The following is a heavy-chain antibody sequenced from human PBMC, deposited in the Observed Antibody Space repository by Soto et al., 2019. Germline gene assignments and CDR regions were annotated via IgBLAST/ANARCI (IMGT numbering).Heavy chain of an antibody. CDR3: ARSSFYGSGSPVPLYYYYYGMDV. CDR2: ISYDGSNK. D-gene: IGHD3-10*01. CDR1: GFTFSSYA. J-gene: IGHJ6*02. Sequence: HPGGSLRLSCAASGFTFSSYAMHWVRQAPGKGLEWVAVISYDGSNKYYADSVKGRFTISRDNSKNTLYLQMNSLRAEDTAVYYCARSSFYGSGSPVPLYYYYYGMDVWGQGTTVTV. V-gene: IGHV3-30-3*01.